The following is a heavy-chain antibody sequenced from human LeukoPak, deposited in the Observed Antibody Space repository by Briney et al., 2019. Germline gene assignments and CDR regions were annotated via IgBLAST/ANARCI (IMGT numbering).Heavy chain of an antibody. CDR1: GFTFSSYV. J-gene: IGHJ5*02. CDR3: ARAGGPNWPDVNWFGP. CDR2: VLYDGTTK. V-gene: IGHV3-30*03. D-gene: IGHD1-1*01. Sequence: PGRSLGLSCAASGFTFSSYVMHWVRQAPGTGLEWVADVLYDGTTKHYADSVKGRFTISRDNSKNTLYLQMNSQRLEDTAVYYCARAGGPNWPDVNWFGPWGQGTLVTVSS.